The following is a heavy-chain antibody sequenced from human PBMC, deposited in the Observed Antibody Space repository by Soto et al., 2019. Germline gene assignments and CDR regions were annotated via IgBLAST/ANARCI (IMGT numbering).Heavy chain of an antibody. CDR3: ARGDYYDSSGYYAEYFQH. D-gene: IGHD3-22*01. J-gene: IGHJ1*01. Sequence: SETLSLTCTVSGGSISSGDYYWSWIRQPPGKGLEWIGYIYYSGSTYYNPSLKGRVTISVDTSKNHFSLKLSSVTAADTALYYCARGDYYDSSGYYAEYFQHWGQGTLVIVSS. CDR1: GGSISSGDYY. CDR2: IYYSGST. V-gene: IGHV4-30-4*01.